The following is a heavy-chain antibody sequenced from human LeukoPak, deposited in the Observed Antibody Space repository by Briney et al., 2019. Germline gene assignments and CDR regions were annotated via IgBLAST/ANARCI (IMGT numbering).Heavy chain of an antibody. J-gene: IGHJ4*02. V-gene: IGHV3-21*04. CDR1: GFTFSSYS. D-gene: IGHD3-22*01. CDR2: ISSSSSYI. CDR3: AKARAYYDSSGYRYYFDY. Sequence: GGSLRLSCAASGFTFSSYSMNWVRQAPGKGLEWVSSISSSSSYIYYADSVKGRFTISRDNAKNSLYLQMNSLRAEDTALYYCAKARAYYDSSGYRYYFDYWGQGTLVTVSS.